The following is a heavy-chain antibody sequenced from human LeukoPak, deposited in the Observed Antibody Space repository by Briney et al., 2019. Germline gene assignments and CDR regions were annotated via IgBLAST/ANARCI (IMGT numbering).Heavy chain of an antibody. CDR3: ARDPPPPRLIAAAGRRAPGWFDP. V-gene: IGHV1-69*04. J-gene: IGHJ5*02. CDR1: GGTFSSYA. Sequence: GASVKVSCKASGGTFSSYAISRVRQAPGQGLEWMGRIIPILGIANYAQKFQGRVTITADKSTSTAYMELSSLRSEDTAVYYCARDPPPPRLIAAAGRRAPGWFDPWGQRTLVTVSS. D-gene: IGHD6-13*01. CDR2: IIPILGIA.